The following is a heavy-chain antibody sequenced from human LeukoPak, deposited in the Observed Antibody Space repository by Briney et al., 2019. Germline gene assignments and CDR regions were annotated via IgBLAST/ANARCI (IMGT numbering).Heavy chain of an antibody. D-gene: IGHD3-10*01. CDR2: IFHSGPS. J-gene: IGHJ5*02. CDR1: GDSISSGDYS. Sequence: SQTLSLTCAVSGDSISSGDYSWSWIRQPSGKGLEWIGYIFHSGPSYYNPSLKSRVTISVDKSKNQFSLRLTSVTAADTAVYYCARELWFVNAPGSWLDPWGQGTLDTVSS. CDR3: ARELWFVNAPGSWLDP. V-gene: IGHV4-30-2*01.